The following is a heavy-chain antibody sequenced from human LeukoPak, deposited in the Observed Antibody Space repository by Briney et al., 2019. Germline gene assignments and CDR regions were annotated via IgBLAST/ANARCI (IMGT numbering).Heavy chain of an antibody. CDR2: IYYSGST. D-gene: IGHD3-22*01. V-gene: IGHV4-31*03. Sequence: SETLSLTCTVSGDSISSGGYYWSWIRQHPGTGLEWIGYIYYSGSTYYNPSLKSRVTISVDTSKNQFSLKLSSVTAADTAVYYCARATYYYDSSGHYNGAFDIWGQGTMVTVSS. CDR1: GDSISSGGYY. CDR3: ARATYYYDSSGHYNGAFDI. J-gene: IGHJ3*02.